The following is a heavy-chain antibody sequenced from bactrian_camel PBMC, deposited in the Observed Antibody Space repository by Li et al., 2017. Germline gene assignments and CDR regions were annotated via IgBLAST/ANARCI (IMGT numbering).Heavy chain of an antibody. CDR2: VPIGSGRT. D-gene: IGHD2*01. Sequence: VQLVESGGGSVQVQSGGSLILPCAVVSGYSTCMAWFRQAPGKEREAVASVPIGSGRTYYADSVKGRFSISQENAKKKAYLQMNSLKPEDSGMYYCAARSEGGAWPCRGFNFRSWGQGTQVTVS. CDR3: AARSEGGAWPCRGFNFRS. J-gene: IGHJ6*01. CDR1: GYSTC. V-gene: IGHV3S31*01.